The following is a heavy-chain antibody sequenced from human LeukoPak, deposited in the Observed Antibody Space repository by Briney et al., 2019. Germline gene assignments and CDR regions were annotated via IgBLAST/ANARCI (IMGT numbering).Heavy chain of an antibody. D-gene: IGHD6-13*01. Sequence: SETLSLTCNVSGAPINSGGYYWSWIRQPPGKGLEWIGSIYHSGTTYYNPSLKSRVTISVDTSKNQFSLKLTSVTAADTAVYYCARGYSSSWYFNWFDPWGQGTLVTVSS. J-gene: IGHJ5*02. CDR2: IYHSGTT. CDR3: ARGYSSSWYFNWFDP. V-gene: IGHV4-39*07. CDR1: GAPINSGGYY.